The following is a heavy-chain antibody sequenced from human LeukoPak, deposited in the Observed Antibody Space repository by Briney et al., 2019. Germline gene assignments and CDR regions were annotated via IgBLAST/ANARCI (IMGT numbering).Heavy chain of an antibody. CDR2: IRYDGSNK. J-gene: IGHJ4*02. V-gene: IGHV3-30*02. Sequence: GGSLRLSCAASGFTFSSYGMHWVRQAPGKGLEWVAFIRYDGSNKYYADSVKGRFTISRDNSRNTVYLQMNSLRAEDTAVYYCARQTGTPLPSIFDYWGQGTLVTVSS. D-gene: IGHD1-1*01. CDR1: GFTFSSYG. CDR3: ARQTGTPLPSIFDY.